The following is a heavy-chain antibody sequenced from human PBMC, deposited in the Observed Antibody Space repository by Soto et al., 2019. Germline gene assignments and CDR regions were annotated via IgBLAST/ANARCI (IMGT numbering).Heavy chain of an antibody. CDR3: TTHPRYGSGSYYPRSYFDY. V-gene: IGHV3-15*01. Sequence: GGSLRLSCAASGFTFSNAWMSWVRQAPGKGLEWVGRIKSKTDGGTTDYAAPVKGRFTISRDDSKNTLYLQMNSLKTEDTAVYYRTTHPRYGSGSYYPRSYFDYWGQGTLVTVSS. D-gene: IGHD3-10*01. CDR2: IKSKTDGGTT. J-gene: IGHJ4*02. CDR1: GFTFSNAW.